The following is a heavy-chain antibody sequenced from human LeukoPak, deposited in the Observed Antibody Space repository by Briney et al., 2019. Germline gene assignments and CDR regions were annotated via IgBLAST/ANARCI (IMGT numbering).Heavy chain of an antibody. D-gene: IGHD3-22*01. V-gene: IGHV3-23*01. Sequence: GGSLRLSCAASGFTFSSYAMSWVRQAPGKGLEWVSAIGGSGGSTYYADSVKGRFTISRDNSKNTLYLQMNSLRAEDTAVYYCAKDCDPYDSSGYFDYWGQGTLVTVSS. J-gene: IGHJ4*02. CDR2: IGGSGGST. CDR3: AKDCDPYDSSGYFDY. CDR1: GFTFSSYA.